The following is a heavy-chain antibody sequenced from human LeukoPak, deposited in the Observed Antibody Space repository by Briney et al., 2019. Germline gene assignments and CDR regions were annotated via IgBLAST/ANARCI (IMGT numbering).Heavy chain of an antibody. J-gene: IGHJ5*02. Sequence: ASVKVSCKASGYTFTSYYMHWVRQAPGQGLEWMGIINPSGGSTSYAQKFQGRVTMTRDTSTSTVCMELSSLRSEDTAVYYCARDRGLTGAPGCWFDPWGQGTLVTVSS. CDR2: INPSGGST. D-gene: IGHD3-9*01. CDR1: GYTFTSYY. CDR3: ARDRGLTGAPGCWFDP. V-gene: IGHV1-46*01.